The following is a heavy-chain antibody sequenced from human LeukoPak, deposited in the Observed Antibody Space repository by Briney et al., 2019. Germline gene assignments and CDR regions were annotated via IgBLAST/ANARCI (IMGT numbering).Heavy chain of an antibody. D-gene: IGHD2-2*01. CDR3: ARSSTTDANHYYYYYMDV. V-gene: IGHV4-30-2*01. CDR2: IYHSGST. J-gene: IGHJ6*03. CDR1: GGSISSGGYY. Sequence: SETLSLTCTVSGGSISSGGYYWSWIRQPPGKGLEWIGYIYHSGSTYYNPSLKSRVTISVDTSKNQFSLKLSSVTAADTAVYYCARSSTTDANHYYYYYMDVWGRGTTVTVSS.